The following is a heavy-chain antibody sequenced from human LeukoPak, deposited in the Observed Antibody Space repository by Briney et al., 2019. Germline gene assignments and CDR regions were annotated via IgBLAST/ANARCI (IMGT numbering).Heavy chain of an antibody. CDR3: ASGQTHLDY. J-gene: IGHJ4*02. V-gene: IGHV4-34*01. CDR1: GGSFSAHY. CDR2: IDHRGFT. Sequence: SETLSLTCAVYGGSFSAHYWSCLRQPPGKGLEWIGEIDHRGFTNYNPSLKSRVTISVDTSNNQFSLRLTSVTAADTAVYYCASGQTHLDYWGQGTLVTVSS.